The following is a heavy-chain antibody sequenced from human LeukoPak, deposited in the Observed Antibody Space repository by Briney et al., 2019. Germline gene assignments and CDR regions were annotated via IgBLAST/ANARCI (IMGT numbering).Heavy chain of an antibody. CDR3: ATLTGGDDAFDI. CDR2: IFYTGST. CDR1: GGSISSYY. D-gene: IGHD4-23*01. Sequence: SETLSLTCTVSGGSISSYYWSWIRQPPGKGLEWIGYIFYTGSTNYNPSLKSRVTISVLTSENRFSLKLSSVTAADTAVYYCATLTGGDDAFDIWDQGTMVTVSS. J-gene: IGHJ3*02. V-gene: IGHV4-59*01.